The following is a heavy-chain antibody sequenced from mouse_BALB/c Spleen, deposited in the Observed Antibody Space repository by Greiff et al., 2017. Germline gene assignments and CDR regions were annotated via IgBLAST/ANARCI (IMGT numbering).Heavy chain of an antibody. CDR2: INPSTGYT. CDR1: GYTFTSYW. J-gene: IGHJ3*01. V-gene: IGHV1-7*01. CDR3: ARGKAWFAY. Sequence: QVQLQQSGAELAKPGASVKMSCKASGYTFTSYWMHWVKQRPGQGLEWIGYINPSTGYTEYNQKFKDKATLTADKSSSTAYMQLSSPTSEDSAVYYCARGKAWFAYWGQGTLVTVSA.